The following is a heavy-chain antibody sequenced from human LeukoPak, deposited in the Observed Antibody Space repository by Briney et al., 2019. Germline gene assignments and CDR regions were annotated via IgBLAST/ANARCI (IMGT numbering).Heavy chain of an antibody. J-gene: IGHJ4*02. D-gene: IGHD6-13*01. CDR1: GFSLSTPGVS. CDR3: AHKPASSTHFDF. CDR2: IYWDDDK. Sequence: SGPTLVNPTQTLTLTFTFSGFSLSTPGVSVGWIRQPPGEALEWLALIYWDDDKPYSPSLKSRLAITKDTSKNQVILRMTDMDPVDTATYYCAHKPASSTHFDFWGQGTLVTVSS. V-gene: IGHV2-5*02.